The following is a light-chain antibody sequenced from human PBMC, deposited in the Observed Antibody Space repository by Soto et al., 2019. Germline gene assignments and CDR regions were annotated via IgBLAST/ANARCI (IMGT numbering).Light chain of an antibody. CDR2: AAS. V-gene: IGKV3-20*01. Sequence: EVVLTQSPGTLSLSPGDRATLSCRASQSVDGNYLAWYQQRPGQAPRLLIYAASSRATGIPDRFSGGGSGTDFTLTISRLEPEDFAVYYCQQYGNSPTRTFGQGTRWIS. CDR1: QSVDGNY. CDR3: QQYGNSPTRT. J-gene: IGKJ1*01.